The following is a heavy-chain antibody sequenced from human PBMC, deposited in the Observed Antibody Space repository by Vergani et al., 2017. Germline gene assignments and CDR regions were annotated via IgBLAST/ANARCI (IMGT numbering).Heavy chain of an antibody. D-gene: IGHD3-10*01. V-gene: IGHV1-69*17. CDR3: ARRAPSLAGIKGLDAFDI. Sequence: QVQLVQSGAEVKKPGSSVKVSCKASGGTFSSYAISWVRQAPGQGLEWMGGIIPIFGIANYAQKFQGRVTITADKSTSTAYMELSSLRSEGTAVYYCARRAPSLAGIKGLDAFDIWGQGTMVTVSS. J-gene: IGHJ3*02. CDR2: IIPIFGIA. CDR1: GGTFSSYA.